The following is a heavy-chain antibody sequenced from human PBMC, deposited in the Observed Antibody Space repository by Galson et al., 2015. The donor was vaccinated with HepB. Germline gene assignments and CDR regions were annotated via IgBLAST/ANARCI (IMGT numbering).Heavy chain of an antibody. Sequence: SLRLSCAASGFTFSNHWMYWVRQAPGKGPVWISRIESDGSSTYYADSVKGRFTISRDNAKNTLYLQMNSLRAQDTATYYCARVFAARTAEFFQHWGQGTLVTVSS. CDR2: IESDGSST. J-gene: IGHJ1*01. CDR3: ARVFAARTAEFFQH. CDR1: GFTFSNHW. V-gene: IGHV3-74*01. D-gene: IGHD2-15*01.